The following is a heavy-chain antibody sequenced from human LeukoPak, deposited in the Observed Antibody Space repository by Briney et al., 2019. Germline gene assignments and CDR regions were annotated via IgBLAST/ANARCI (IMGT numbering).Heavy chain of an antibody. V-gene: IGHV4-61*02. Sequence: PSQTLSLTCTVSGGSISSGSYYWSWIRQPAGKGLEWIGRIYTSGSTNYNPSLKSRVTISVDTSKNQFSLKLSSVTASDTAVYYSARTIYSGYDYWGQGTLVTVSS. J-gene: IGHJ4*01. CDR3: ARTIYSGYDY. CDR1: GGSISSGSYY. CDR2: IYTSGST. D-gene: IGHD5-12*01.